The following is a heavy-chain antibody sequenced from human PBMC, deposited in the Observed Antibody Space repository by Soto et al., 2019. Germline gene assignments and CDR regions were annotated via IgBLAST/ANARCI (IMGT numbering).Heavy chain of an antibody. Sequence: SETLSLTCTVSGGSISSGGYSWSWIRQPPGKGLEWIGYIYHSGSTYYNPSLKSRVTISVDRSKNQFSLKLSSVTAADTAVYYCVRHAQWIIRAYWGQGSLVTVSS. CDR1: GGSISSGGYS. V-gene: IGHV4-30-2*01. CDR2: IYHSGST. CDR3: VRHAQWIIRAY. D-gene: IGHD5-12*01. J-gene: IGHJ4*02.